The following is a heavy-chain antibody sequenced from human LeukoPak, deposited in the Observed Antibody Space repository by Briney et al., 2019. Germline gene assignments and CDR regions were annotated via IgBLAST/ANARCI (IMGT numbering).Heavy chain of an antibody. CDR1: GFSFSISW. Sequence: GGSLRLSCVASGFSFSISWMNWVRQAPGKGPEWVAYIKGDGSEKSYVDSVKGRFTISRDNAKNSLYLEMDSLRVEDTALYYCARGGVSRAAFDAWGLGTMVAVSS. J-gene: IGHJ3*01. CDR2: IKGDGSEK. V-gene: IGHV3-7*05. CDR3: ARGGVSRAAFDA.